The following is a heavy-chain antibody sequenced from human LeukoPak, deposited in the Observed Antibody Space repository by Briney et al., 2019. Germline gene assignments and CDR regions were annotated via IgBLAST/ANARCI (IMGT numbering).Heavy chain of an antibody. CDR1: GGSISSYY. CDR2: IYTSGST. Sequence: SETLSLTCTVSGGSISSYYWSWIRQPAGKGLEWIGRIYTSGSTNYNPSLKSRVTMSVDTSKNQFSLKLSSVTAADTAVYYFARGREGTAAADIYYYYMDVWGKGTTVTVSS. D-gene: IGHD6-13*01. V-gene: IGHV4-4*07. CDR3: ARGREGTAAADIYYYYMDV. J-gene: IGHJ6*03.